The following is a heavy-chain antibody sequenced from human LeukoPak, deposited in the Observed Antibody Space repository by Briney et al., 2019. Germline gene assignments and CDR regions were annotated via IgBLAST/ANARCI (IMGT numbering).Heavy chain of an antibody. Sequence: PSETLSLTCTVSGGSISRYYWSWIRQPPGKGLEWFGYVYDSGTTNYNPSLKSRVTISVDTSKNQFSLKLSSVTAADTAVYYCARVSWFPGTSYYYMDVWGSGTAVTISS. CDR3: ARVSWFPGTSYYYMDV. CDR2: VYDSGTT. CDR1: GGSISRYY. J-gene: IGHJ6*03. D-gene: IGHD1-1*01. V-gene: IGHV4-59*01.